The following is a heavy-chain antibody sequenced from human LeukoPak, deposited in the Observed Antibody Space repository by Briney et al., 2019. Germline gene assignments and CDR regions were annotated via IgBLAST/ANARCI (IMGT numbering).Heavy chain of an antibody. V-gene: IGHV3-30*19. J-gene: IGHJ4*02. D-gene: IGHD2-21*01. CDR1: GFTFNAYG. Sequence: GGSLRLSCAASGFTFNAYGMHWVRQAPGKGLEWVAFISYDRSDKYYADSVKGRFTISRDNSKNTLYLQMNGLRAEDTAVYYCARLAYCGGDCYWYYFDYWGQGTLVTVSS. CDR2: ISYDRSDK. CDR3: ARLAYCGGDCYWYYFDY.